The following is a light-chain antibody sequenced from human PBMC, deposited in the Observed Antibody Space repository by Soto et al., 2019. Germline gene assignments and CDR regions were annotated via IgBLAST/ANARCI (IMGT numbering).Light chain of an antibody. CDR3: QQYGSSPPFT. J-gene: IGKJ3*01. V-gene: IGKV3-20*01. CDR1: QNLNSNF. Sequence: ETVLTKSQGTLSLSPGERATLFCRASQNLNSNFLAWYQQKPGQAPRLLIYGVSNRATGIPDRFSGSGSGTDFTLTISRLEPEDFAVYYCQQYGSSPPFTFGPGTKVDIK. CDR2: GVS.